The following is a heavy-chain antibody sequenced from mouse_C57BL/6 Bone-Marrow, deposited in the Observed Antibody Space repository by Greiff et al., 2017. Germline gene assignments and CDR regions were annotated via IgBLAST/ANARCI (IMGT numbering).Heavy chain of an antibody. J-gene: IGHJ4*01. CDR2: IYPGDGDT. D-gene: IGHD1-1*01. Sequence: QVQLQQSGPELVKPGASVKISCKASGYAFSSSWMNWVKQRPGKGLEWIGRIYPGDGDTNYNGKFKGKATLTADKSSSPAYMQLSSLTSEDSAVYFCASNYGSKYYYAMDYWGQGTSVTVSS. CDR3: ASNYGSKYYYAMDY. CDR1: GYAFSSSW. V-gene: IGHV1-82*01.